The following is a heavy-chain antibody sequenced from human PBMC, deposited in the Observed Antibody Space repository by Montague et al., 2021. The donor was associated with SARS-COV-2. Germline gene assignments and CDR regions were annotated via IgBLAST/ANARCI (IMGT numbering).Heavy chain of an antibody. D-gene: IGHD6-19*01. V-gene: IGHV3-30-3*01. CDR3: ARGTGISSGWFDY. Sequence: SLRLSCAASGFTFSSYAMHWVRQAPGKGLGWVAVISYDGSNKYYADSVKGRFTISRDNSKNTLYLQMNSLRAEDTAVYYCARGTGISSGWFDYWGQGTLVTVSS. J-gene: IGHJ4*02. CDR2: ISYDGSNK. CDR1: GFTFSSYA.